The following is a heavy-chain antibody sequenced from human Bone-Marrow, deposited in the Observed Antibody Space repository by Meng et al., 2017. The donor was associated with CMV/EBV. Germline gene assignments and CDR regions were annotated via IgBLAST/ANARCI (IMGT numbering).Heavy chain of an antibody. V-gene: IGHV1-2*02. J-gene: IGHJ4*02. Sequence: VRLVQCGAGVAEPGASVKVSCKASGYTFTDSYMHLVRQAPGQGLEWMGWINPNSGGTSYAQKFQGRVTMTRDTSINTAYMELTSLTPDDTAVYYCAARGYNYGQNFEYWGQGTLVTVSS. D-gene: IGHD5-18*01. CDR1: GYTFTDSY. CDR2: INPNSGGT. CDR3: AARGYNYGQNFEY.